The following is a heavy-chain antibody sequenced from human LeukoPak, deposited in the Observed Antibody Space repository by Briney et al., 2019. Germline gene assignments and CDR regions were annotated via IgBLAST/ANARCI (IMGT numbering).Heavy chain of an antibody. Sequence: ETLSLTCTVSGGSIRYYYWSWIRQSPGKGLEWIGYIYYSGTTNYNPSLKSRVTISVDTSKNQFSLQLRSVTAADTAVYYCAREDPQTTVPEGMDVWGQGTTVTVSS. D-gene: IGHD4-17*01. J-gene: IGHJ6*02. CDR2: IYYSGTT. CDR1: GGSIRYYY. CDR3: AREDPQTTVPEGMDV. V-gene: IGHV4-59*01.